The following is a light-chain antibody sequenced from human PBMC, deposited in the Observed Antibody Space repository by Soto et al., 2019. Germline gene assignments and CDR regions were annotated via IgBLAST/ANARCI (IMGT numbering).Light chain of an antibody. CDR2: DVS. J-gene: IGLJ1*01. V-gene: IGLV2-14*01. CDR3: SSYTNSSPFV. Sequence: QSVLTQPASVSGSPGQSITISCTGTSSDVGGYNYVSWYQQHPGKPPKLMIYDVSYWPSGVSNRFSGSKSGNTASLTISGLQAGDEADYHCSSYTNSSPFVFGTGTKVTVL. CDR1: SSDVGGYNY.